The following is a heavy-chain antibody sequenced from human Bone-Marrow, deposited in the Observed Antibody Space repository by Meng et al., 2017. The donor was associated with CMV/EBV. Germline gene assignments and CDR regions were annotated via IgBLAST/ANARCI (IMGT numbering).Heavy chain of an antibody. CDR3: ARDESNGYYDN. J-gene: IGHJ4*02. CDR1: GYTFSGHY. V-gene: IGHV1-2*02. Sequence: ASVKVSCKASGYTFSGHYIHWVRQAPGQGLEWIGWINPDGGGTTCAPRFQGRVTMTRDTSINTVYMEMTGLRSVDTALYLCARDESNGYYDNWGPGTLVTVSS. CDR2: INPDGGGT. D-gene: IGHD2-8*01.